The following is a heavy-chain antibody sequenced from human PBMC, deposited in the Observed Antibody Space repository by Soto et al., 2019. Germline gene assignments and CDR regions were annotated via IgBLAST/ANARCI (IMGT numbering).Heavy chain of an antibody. CDR2: IYPGDSDT. CDR1: YW. CDR3: ARRHYDFWSGYYTGNAFDI. J-gene: IGHJ3*02. Sequence: YWIGWVRQMPGKGLEWMGIIYPGDSDTRYSPSFQGQVTISADKSISTAYLQWSSLKASDTAMYYCARRHYDFWSGYYTGNAFDIWGQGTMVTVSS. V-gene: IGHV5-51*01. D-gene: IGHD3-3*01.